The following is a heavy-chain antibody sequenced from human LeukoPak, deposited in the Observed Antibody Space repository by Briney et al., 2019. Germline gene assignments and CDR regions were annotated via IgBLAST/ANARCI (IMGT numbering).Heavy chain of an antibody. V-gene: IGHV3-48*01. CDR1: GLTFSSYE. Sequence: GGSLRLSCAASGLTFSSYEMNWVRQAPGKGLEWVSYISSFSGTIDYADSVKGRFIISRDNAQNSLFLQMNSLRAEDTAVYYCVRDQGGAVSYWGQGTLVTVSS. J-gene: IGHJ4*02. CDR2: ISSFSGTI. D-gene: IGHD3-16*01. CDR3: VRDQGGAVSY.